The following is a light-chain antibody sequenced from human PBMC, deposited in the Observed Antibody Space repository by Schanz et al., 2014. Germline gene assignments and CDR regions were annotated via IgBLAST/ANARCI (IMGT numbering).Light chain of an antibody. V-gene: IGLV2-14*01. Sequence: QSALTQPASVSGSPGQSITISCTGTSSDIGGRAYVSWYQQRPGKAPQLILYDVNSRPSGVSSRFSGSKSVTTASLTISGLQAEDEADYYCSSYTRSSTWVFGGGTKLTVL. CDR2: DVN. CDR3: SSYTRSSTWV. CDR1: SSDIGGRAY. J-gene: IGLJ3*02.